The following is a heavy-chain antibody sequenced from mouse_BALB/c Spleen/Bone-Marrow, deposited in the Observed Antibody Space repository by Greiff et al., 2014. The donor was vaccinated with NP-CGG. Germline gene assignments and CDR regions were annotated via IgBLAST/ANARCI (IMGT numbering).Heavy chain of an antibody. CDR3: TREGDSPFAY. CDR2: INPSNGGT. CDR1: GYTFTSYY. J-gene: IGHJ3*01. Sequence: VKLMESGAELVKPGASVKLSCKASGYTFTSYYMYWVKQRPGQGLEWIGVINPSNGGTNFNEKFKSKATLTVDKSSSTAYMQQSSLTSEDSAVYYCTREGDSPFAYWGQGTLVTVSA. D-gene: IGHD2-13*01. V-gene: IGHV1S81*02.